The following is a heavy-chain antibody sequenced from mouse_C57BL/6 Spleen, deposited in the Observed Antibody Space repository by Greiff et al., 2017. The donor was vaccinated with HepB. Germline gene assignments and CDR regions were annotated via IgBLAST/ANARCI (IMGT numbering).Heavy chain of an antibody. CDR3: ARVGDDEDYWYFDV. CDR1: GYSITSGYY. D-gene: IGHD2-12*01. J-gene: IGHJ1*03. V-gene: IGHV3-6*01. CDR2: ISYDGSN. Sequence: DVKLQESGPGLVKPSQSLSLTCSVTGYSITSGYYWNWIRQFPGNKLEWMGYISYDGSNNYNPSLKNRISITRDTSKNQFFLKLNSVTTEDTATYYCARVGDDEDYWYFDVWGTGTTVTVSS.